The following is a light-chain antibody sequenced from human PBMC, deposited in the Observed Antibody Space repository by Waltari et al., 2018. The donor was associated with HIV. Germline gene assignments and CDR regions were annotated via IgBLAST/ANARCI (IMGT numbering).Light chain of an antibody. Sequence: EIVLTQSPGTLSLSPGDRATLSCRAIQSVTSSYLAWYQQTPGQTPRLLIYGTSNRATGIPDRFSGSGSGTDFTLTISRLDPEDFAVYYCQQYGSSSYTFGQGTKLEIK. J-gene: IGKJ2*01. CDR2: GTS. CDR1: QSVTSSY. V-gene: IGKV3-20*01. CDR3: QQYGSSSYT.